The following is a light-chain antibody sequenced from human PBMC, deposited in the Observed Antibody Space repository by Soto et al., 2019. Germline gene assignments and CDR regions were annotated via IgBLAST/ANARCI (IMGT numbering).Light chain of an antibody. V-gene: IGKV4-1*01. CDR2: WAS. CDR3: QQYYTTPFT. CDR1: QSILFTSNNKNY. Sequence: DIVMTQSPDSLAVSLGERATINCKSSQSILFTSNNKNYLAWYQQKPGQLPKLLIYWASTRESGVPDRFSGSGSGTDFTLTITSLQAEDVAVYYCQQYYTTPFTFGPGTKVDI. J-gene: IGKJ3*01.